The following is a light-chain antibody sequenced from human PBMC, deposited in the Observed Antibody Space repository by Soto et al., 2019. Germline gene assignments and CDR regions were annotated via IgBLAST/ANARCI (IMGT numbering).Light chain of an antibody. CDR3: HQYDSSPLT. Sequence: EIVLTQSPGTLSLSPGERATPSCRASQSVSSSYLAWYQQKPGQAPRLLIYGESSRATGIPDRFSGSGSGTDFTLTISRLEPEDFAVYYCHQYDSSPLTFGGGTKVEIK. CDR2: GES. CDR1: QSVSSSY. J-gene: IGKJ4*01. V-gene: IGKV3-20*01.